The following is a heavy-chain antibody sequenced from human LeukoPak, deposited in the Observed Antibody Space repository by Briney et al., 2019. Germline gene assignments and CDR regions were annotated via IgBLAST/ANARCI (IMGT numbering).Heavy chain of an antibody. CDR3: AREKVNLAYCGCDCPYYRDV. CDR2: ISAYNGHT. Sequence: ASAKVSCKASGYTFTSYGLTWVRPAPGQGLEWMGWISAYNGHTKYPQKLQGRDTMTTDTSTSTAYMELRSLRSDDTAVYYCAREKVNLAYCGCDCPYYRDVWGKGTTVTVSS. CDR1: GYTFTSYG. D-gene: IGHD2-21*02. J-gene: IGHJ6*03. V-gene: IGHV1-18*01.